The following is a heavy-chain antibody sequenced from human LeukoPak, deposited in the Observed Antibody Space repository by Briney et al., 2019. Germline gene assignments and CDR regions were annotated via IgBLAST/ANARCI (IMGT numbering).Heavy chain of an antibody. CDR3: ARVRSPYYYYYMDV. V-gene: IGHV4-4*07. CDR2: IYTSGST. J-gene: IGHJ6*03. CDR1: GSSISSYY. Sequence: SETLSLTCTVSGSSISSYYWSWIRQPAGKGLEWIGRIYTSGSTNYNPSLKSRVTISVDKSKNQFSLKLSSVTAADTAVYYCARVRSPYYYYYMDVWGKGTTVTVSS.